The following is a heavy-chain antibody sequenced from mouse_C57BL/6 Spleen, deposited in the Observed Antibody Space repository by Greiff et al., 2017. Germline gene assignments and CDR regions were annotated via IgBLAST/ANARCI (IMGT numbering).Heavy chain of an antibody. CDR1: GFTFSSYG. CDR2: ISSGGSYT. J-gene: IGHJ1*03. D-gene: IGHD1-1*01. Sequence: EVHLVESGGDLVKPGGSLKLSCAASGFTFSSYGMSWVRQTPDKRLEWVATISSGGSYTYYPASVKGRFTISRDNAKNTLYLQMSSLKSEDTAMYYCARPIPFTTVVEGYFDVWGTGTTVTVSS. CDR3: ARPIPFTTVVEGYFDV. V-gene: IGHV5-6*01.